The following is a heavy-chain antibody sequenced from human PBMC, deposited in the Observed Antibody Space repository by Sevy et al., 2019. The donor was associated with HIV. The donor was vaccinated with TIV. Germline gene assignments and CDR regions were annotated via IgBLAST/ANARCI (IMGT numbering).Heavy chain of an antibody. CDR2: IRRRAFGGTI. D-gene: IGHD3-22*01. V-gene: IGHV3-49*03. J-gene: IGHJ4*02. CDR3: TRAEQYEYDSTSYSDYFDY. CDR1: GFTFGDYA. Sequence: GGSLRLSCTASGFTFGDYAVGWFRQAPGKGLEWVSFIRRRAFGGTIEYAASVKGRFTISKDDSQSTAYLQMNSLKTEDTAVYYCTRAEQYEYDSTSYSDYFDYWGQGTLVTVSS.